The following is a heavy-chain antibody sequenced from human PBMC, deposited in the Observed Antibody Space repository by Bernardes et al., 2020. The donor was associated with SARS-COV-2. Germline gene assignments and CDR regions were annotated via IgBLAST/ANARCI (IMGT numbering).Heavy chain of an antibody. CDR1: GFTFSSYA. Sequence: GGSLRLSCSASGFTFSSYAMHWVRQAPGKGLEYVSAISSNGGSTYYADSVKGRFTISRDNSKNTLYLQMSSLRAEDTAVYYCVKGGPYYYYGMDVWGQGTTVTVSS. CDR3: VKGGPYYYYGMDV. J-gene: IGHJ6*02. CDR2: ISSNGGST. V-gene: IGHV3-64D*06.